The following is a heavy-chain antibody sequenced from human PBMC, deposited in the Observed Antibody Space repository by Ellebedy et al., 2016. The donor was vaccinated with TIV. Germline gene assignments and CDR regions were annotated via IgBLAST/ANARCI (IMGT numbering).Heavy chain of an antibody. V-gene: IGHV3-7*01. CDR1: GFSFRNYW. Sequence: GESLKISCAASGFSFRNYWMGWVRQAPGKGLEWMANIYQDGSDKYYVDSVKGRFTISRDNAKNSLYLQLNSLRVEDTAVYYCARRGSYGDYAVQVNNWFDRWGQGTLVTV. D-gene: IGHD4-17*01. CDR3: ARRGSYGDYAVQVNNWFDR. J-gene: IGHJ5*02. CDR2: IYQDGSDK.